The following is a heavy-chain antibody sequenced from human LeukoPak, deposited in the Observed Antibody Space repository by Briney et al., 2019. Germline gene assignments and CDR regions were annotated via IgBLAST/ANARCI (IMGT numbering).Heavy chain of an antibody. D-gene: IGHD6-13*01. J-gene: IGHJ3*02. V-gene: IGHV3-7*01. CDR2: IKQDGSEK. CDR1: GFTFSSYW. Sequence: PGGSLRLSCAASGFTFSSYWMSWVRQAPGKGLEWVANIKQDGSEKYYVDSVKGRFTISRDNAKNSLYLQMNSLIAEATAVYYCARGGSSSWYFRDAFDIWGQGTMVTVSS. CDR3: ARGGSSSWYFRDAFDI.